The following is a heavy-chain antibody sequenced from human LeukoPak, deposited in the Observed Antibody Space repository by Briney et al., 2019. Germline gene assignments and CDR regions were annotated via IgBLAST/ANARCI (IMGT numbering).Heavy chain of an antibody. CDR1: GYTFTGYY. J-gene: IGHJ4*02. Sequence: ASVKVSCKASGYTFTGYYMHWVRQAPGQGLEWMGWINPNSGGTNYAQKFQGRVTMTRDTSISTAYMELSRLRSDDTAVYYCAGNAIAARLSYFDYWGQGTLVTVSS. CDR3: AGNAIAARLSYFDY. CDR2: INPNSGGT. D-gene: IGHD6-6*01. V-gene: IGHV1-2*02.